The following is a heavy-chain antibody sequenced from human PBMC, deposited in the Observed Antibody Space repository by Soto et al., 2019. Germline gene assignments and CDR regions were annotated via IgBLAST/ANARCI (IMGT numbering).Heavy chain of an antibody. CDR2: IYSGGRT. CDR3: ASRI. CDR1: GFTVSSNY. Sequence: EVQLVESGGGLVQPGGSLRLSCAASGFTVSSNYMTWARQAPGTGLERVSVIYSGGRTYYADSVKGRFTISRDNSKNTVYLHMNSLSAEDTAVYYCASRIWGQGTLVTVSA. J-gene: IGHJ4*02. V-gene: IGHV3-66*01. D-gene: IGHD2-15*01.